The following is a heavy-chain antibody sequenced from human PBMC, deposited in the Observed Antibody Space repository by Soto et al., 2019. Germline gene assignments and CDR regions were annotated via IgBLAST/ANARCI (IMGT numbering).Heavy chain of an antibody. D-gene: IGHD3-22*01. CDR2: ISYDGSNK. Sequence: QVQLVESGGGVVQPGRSLRLSCAASGFTFSSYGMHWVRQAPGKGLEWVAVISYDGSNKYYADSVKGRFTFSRDNSKNTLYLQMNSVRAEDTAVYYCAKEWVYDSSGWSFDYWGQGTLVTASS. CDR3: AKEWVYDSSGWSFDY. V-gene: IGHV3-30*18. CDR1: GFTFSSYG. J-gene: IGHJ4*02.